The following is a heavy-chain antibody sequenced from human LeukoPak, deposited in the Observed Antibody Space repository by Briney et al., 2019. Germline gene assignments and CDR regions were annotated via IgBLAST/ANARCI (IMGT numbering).Heavy chain of an antibody. CDR3: ASREYYYDSSGYYYSYFQH. D-gene: IGHD3-22*01. J-gene: IGHJ1*01. CDR1: GFTFSSYS. Sequence: GGSLRLSCAASGFTFSSYSMNWVRQAPGKGLEWVSYISSSSSTIYYADSVKGRFTISRDNAKNSLYLQMNSLRAEDTAVYYCASREYYYDSSGYYYSYFQHWGQGTLVTVSS. CDR2: ISSSSSTI. V-gene: IGHV3-48*04.